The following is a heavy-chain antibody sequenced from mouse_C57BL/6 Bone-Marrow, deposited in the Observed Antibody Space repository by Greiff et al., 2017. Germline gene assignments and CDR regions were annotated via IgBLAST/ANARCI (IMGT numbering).Heavy chain of an antibody. J-gene: IGHJ2*01. Sequence: EVQRVESEGGLVQPGSSMKLSCKASGFTFSDYYMAWVRQVPEKGLEWVANINYDGSSTYYLDSLKSRFIISRDNAKNILYLQMSSLKSEDTATYYCARSSNPYFDYGGQGTTLTVSS. V-gene: IGHV5-16*01. CDR2: INYDGSST. D-gene: IGHD2-5*01. CDR3: ARSSNPYFDY. CDR1: GFTFSDYY.